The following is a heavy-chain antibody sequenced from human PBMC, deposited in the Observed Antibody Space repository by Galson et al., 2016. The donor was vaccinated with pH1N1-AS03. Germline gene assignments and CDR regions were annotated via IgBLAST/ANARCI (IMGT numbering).Heavy chain of an antibody. J-gene: IGHJ4*02. CDR3: AKSMGVPGSGYNGMLDF. V-gene: IGHV3-23*01. Sequence: SLRLSCAASGFSFSRYAMIWVRQAPGKGLEWVSSLSGTGLSAYYADSVKRRFSISRDNSKSTVYLHLKGLRVEDTAVYYCAKSMGVPGSGYNGMLDFWGQGTLVTVSS. D-gene: IGHD6-25*01. CDR1: GFSFSRYA. CDR2: LSGTGLSA.